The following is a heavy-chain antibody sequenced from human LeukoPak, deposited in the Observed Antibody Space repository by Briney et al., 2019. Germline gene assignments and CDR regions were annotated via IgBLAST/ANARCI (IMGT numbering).Heavy chain of an antibody. CDR2: IYYSGST. J-gene: IGHJ4*02. V-gene: IGHV4-59*01. CDR1: GGSISSYY. D-gene: IGHD6-13*01. Sequence: SETLSLTCTVSGGSISSYYWSWIRQPPGKRLEWIGYIYYSGSTNYNPSLKSRVTISVDTSKNQFSLRLSSVTAADTAVYYCARVLYSSYLDYWGQGTLVTVPS. CDR3: ARVLYSSYLDY.